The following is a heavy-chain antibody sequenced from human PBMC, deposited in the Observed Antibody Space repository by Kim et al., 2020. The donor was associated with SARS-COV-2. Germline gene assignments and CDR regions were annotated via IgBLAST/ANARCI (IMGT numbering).Heavy chain of an antibody. J-gene: IGHJ3*02. V-gene: IGHV4-39*01. CDR2: ISYSGRT. D-gene: IGHD3-22*01. CDR1: GGSIRRSDYY. Sequence: SETLSLTCTVSGGSIRRSDYYWGRIRQPPGKGLEWTASISYSGRTYYNPSLRSRVTIPLDTSKNQFSLRLTSATAADTVVYYSARPGTDYDSGANDSVADVSVIWDLGTRLTASS. CDR3: ARPGTDYDSGANDSVADVSVI.